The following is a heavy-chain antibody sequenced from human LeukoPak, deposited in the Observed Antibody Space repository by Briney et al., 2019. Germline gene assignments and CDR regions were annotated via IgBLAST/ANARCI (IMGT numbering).Heavy chain of an antibody. Sequence: SETLSLTCTVSGGSVSSGSSYWSWLRQPPGKGLDWIGYNFYSGSNNYNPSLESRVTISVDTSKNQFSLTLTSVTAADTAVYYCARDRGYYGSGSYSQGSYFDYWGQGSLVTVSS. J-gene: IGHJ4*02. CDR2: NFYSGSN. CDR3: ARDRGYYGSGSYSQGSYFDY. V-gene: IGHV4-61*01. CDR1: GGSVSSGSSY. D-gene: IGHD3-10*01.